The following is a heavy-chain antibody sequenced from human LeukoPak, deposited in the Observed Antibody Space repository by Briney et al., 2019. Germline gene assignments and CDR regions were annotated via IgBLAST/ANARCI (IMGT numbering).Heavy chain of an antibody. D-gene: IGHD3-9*01. CDR2: IKQDGSEK. V-gene: IGHV3-7*03. CDR3: ARDRAPGLVRWFDP. Sequence: GGSLRLSCAASGFTFSSYWMSWVRQAPGKGLEWVANIKQDGSEKYYVDSVKGRFTISRDNAKNSLYLQMNSLRAEDTAVYYCARDRAPGLVRWFDPWGQGTLVTVSS. CDR1: GFTFSSYW. J-gene: IGHJ5*02.